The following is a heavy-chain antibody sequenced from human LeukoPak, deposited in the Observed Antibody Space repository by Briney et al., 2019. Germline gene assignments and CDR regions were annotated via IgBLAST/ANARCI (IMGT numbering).Heavy chain of an antibody. CDR3: ARAPMDSSGFDQNFDY. V-gene: IGHV1-46*01. CDR2: INSNSGKR. Sequence: ASPKDSCKASGYTFTSYYLNWVRQAPGQRVERIAIINSNSGKRSYTQSFQGRINLTRNTSTSTAIMELTNLTSEDTAVYYCARAPMDSSGFDQNFDYWAQGTLVTVSS. J-gene: IGHJ4*02. D-gene: IGHD3-22*01. CDR1: GYTFTSYY.